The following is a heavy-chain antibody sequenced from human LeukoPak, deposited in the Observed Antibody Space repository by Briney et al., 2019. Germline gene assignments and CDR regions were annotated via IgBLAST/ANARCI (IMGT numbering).Heavy chain of an antibody. Sequence: GGSLRLSCAASGFTFSSYAMHWVRQAPGKGLEYVSAISSNGGSTYYANSVKGRFTISRDNAKNTLYLQMNSLRAEDTAVYYCARKLYGSGSYYWFDYWGQGTLVTVSS. V-gene: IGHV3-64*01. CDR3: ARKLYGSGSYYWFDY. D-gene: IGHD3-10*01. CDR2: ISSNGGST. CDR1: GFTFSSYA. J-gene: IGHJ4*02.